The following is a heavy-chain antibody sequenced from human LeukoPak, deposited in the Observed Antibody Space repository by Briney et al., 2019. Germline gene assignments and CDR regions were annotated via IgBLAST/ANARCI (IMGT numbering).Heavy chain of an antibody. CDR1: GGSISSYY. CDR2: IYYSGST. Sequence: PSETLSLTCTVSGGSISSYYWSWIRRPPGKGLEWIGYIYYSGSTNYNPSLKSRVTISVDTSKNQFSLKLSSVTAADTAVYYCARHAPYYGDYEAYFDYWGQGTLVTVSS. J-gene: IGHJ4*02. V-gene: IGHV4-59*08. CDR3: ARHAPYYGDYEAYFDY. D-gene: IGHD4-17*01.